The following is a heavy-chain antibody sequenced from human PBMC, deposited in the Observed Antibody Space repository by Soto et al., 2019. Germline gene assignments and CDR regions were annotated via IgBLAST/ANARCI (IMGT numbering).Heavy chain of an antibody. CDR1: GYTFTGYY. V-gene: IGHV1-2*02. D-gene: IGHD3-22*01. CDR3: ARPSPPLNYYDSSGYYYLFDY. J-gene: IGHJ4*02. CDR2: INPNSGGT. Sequence: ASVEVSCKASGYTFTGYYMHWVRQAPGQGLEWMGWINPNSGGTNYAQKFQGRVTMTRDTSISTAYMELSRLRSDDTAVYYCARPSPPLNYYDSSGYYYLFDYWGQGTLVTVSS.